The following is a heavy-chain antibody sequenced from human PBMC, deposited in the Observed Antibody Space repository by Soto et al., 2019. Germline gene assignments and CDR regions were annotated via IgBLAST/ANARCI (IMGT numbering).Heavy chain of an antibody. J-gene: IGHJ6*02. D-gene: IGHD3-3*01. Sequence: SETLSLTCTVSGGSISSYYWSWIRQPPGKGLEWIGYIYYSGSTNYNPSLKSRVTISVDTSKNQFSLKLSSVTAADTAVYYCASTSIPSYYDFWSGYSLYYYYGMDVWGQGTTVTVSS. CDR1: GGSISSYY. CDR3: ASTSIPSYYDFWSGYSLYYYYGMDV. V-gene: IGHV4-59*01. CDR2: IYYSGST.